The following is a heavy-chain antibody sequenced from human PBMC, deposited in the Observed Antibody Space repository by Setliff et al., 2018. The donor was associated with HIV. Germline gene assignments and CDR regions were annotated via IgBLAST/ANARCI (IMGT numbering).Heavy chain of an antibody. D-gene: IGHD6-19*01. V-gene: IGHV1-8*02. CDR3: ARGAWYTSGWYSSRYMDV. CDR2: MNPNSGNT. J-gene: IGHJ6*03. Sequence: GPPVKVSCKASGYTFTSSDINWVRQAPGQGLEWMGWMNPNSGNTGYAQKFQGRVTLTRHTSISTAYMELNSLRSEDTAVYYCARGAWYTSGWYSSRYMDVWGKGTTVTVS. CDR1: GYTFTSSD.